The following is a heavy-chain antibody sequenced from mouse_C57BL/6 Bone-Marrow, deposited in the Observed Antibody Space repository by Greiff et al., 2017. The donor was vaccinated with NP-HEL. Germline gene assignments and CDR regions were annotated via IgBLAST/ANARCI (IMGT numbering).Heavy chain of an antibody. J-gene: IGHJ4*01. CDR2: IDPSDSYT. V-gene: IGHV1-59*01. CDR1: GYTFTSYW. Sequence: QVQLQQPGAELVRPGTSVKLSCKASGYTFTSYWMHWVKQRPGQGLEWIGVIDPSDSYTNYNQKFKGKATLTVDTSSSTAYMQLSSLTSEDSAVYYCATKGDGYYLFMDYGGQGTSVTVSS. CDR3: ATKGDGYYLFMDY. D-gene: IGHD2-3*01.